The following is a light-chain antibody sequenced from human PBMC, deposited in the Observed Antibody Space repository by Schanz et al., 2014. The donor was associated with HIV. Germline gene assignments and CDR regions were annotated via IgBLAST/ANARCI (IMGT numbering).Light chain of an antibody. CDR1: SSNIGAGYE. J-gene: IGLJ2*01. V-gene: IGLV1-40*01. CDR3: QSFDKSVSAVV. CDR2: GDK. Sequence: QSVLTQPPSVSGAPGQRVTISCTGSSSNIGAGYEVHWYKQLPETAPKLLIFGDKNRPSGVPDRYSGSKSDTSASLAITGLRGKDEANYCCQSFDKSVSAVVCGGGTKLTVL.